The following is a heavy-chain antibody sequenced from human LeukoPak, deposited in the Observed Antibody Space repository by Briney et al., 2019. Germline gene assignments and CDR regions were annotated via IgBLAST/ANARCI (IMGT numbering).Heavy chain of an antibody. D-gene: IGHD5-18*01. Sequence: GGSLRLSYAASGFIFSSYSMNWVRQAPGKGLEWVSYISSSSSPIYYADSVKGRFTISRDNAKNSLYLQMNSLRAEDTAVYYCARDRWGYSYGGDWGHGTLVTVSS. CDR3: ARDRWGYSYGGD. CDR1: GFIFSSYS. V-gene: IGHV3-48*01. CDR2: ISSSSSPI. J-gene: IGHJ4*01.